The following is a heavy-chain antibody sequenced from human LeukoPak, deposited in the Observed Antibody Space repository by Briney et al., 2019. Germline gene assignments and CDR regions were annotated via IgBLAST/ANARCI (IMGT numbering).Heavy chain of an antibody. J-gene: IGHJ4*02. CDR2: ITGGGGS. CDR1: GLSFSHFP. D-gene: IGHD3-22*01. Sequence: GGSLRLSCVASGLSFSHFPMPWVRPAPGKGLEGVSEITGGGGSNHADSVQGRFTISRDHSQHPLYLPMTSQRAGDTAIYLCVQAKVIVYQNYGFVLWGPETRCTVSS. V-gene: IGHV3-23*01. CDR3: VQAKVIVYQNYGFVL.